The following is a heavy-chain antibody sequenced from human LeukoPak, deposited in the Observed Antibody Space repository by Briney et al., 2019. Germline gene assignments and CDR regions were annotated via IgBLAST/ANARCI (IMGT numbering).Heavy chain of an antibody. CDR3: ARGSAAGTRHRTYYYYMDV. Sequence: ASVKVSCKASGGTFSSYAISWVRQAPGQGLEWMGGIIPIFGTANYAQKFQGRVTITADESTSTAYMELSSLRSEDTAVYYCARGSAAGTRHRTYYYYMDVWGKGTTVTVSS. D-gene: IGHD6-13*01. J-gene: IGHJ6*03. CDR2: IIPIFGTA. CDR1: GGTFSSYA. V-gene: IGHV1-69*13.